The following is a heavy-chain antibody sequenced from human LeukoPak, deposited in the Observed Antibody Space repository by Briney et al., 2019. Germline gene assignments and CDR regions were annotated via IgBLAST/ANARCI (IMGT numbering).Heavy chain of an antibody. CDR2: IYYSGST. Sequence: PSETLSLTCTVSGGSISSYYWSWIRQPPGKGLEWIGYIYYSGSTNYNPSLKSLVTISVDTSKNQFSLKLSSVTAADTAVYYCARETTVVTPGRSDVFDIWGQGTMVTVSS. J-gene: IGHJ3*02. CDR1: GGSISSYY. CDR3: ARETTVVTPGRSDVFDI. V-gene: IGHV4-59*01. D-gene: IGHD4-23*01.